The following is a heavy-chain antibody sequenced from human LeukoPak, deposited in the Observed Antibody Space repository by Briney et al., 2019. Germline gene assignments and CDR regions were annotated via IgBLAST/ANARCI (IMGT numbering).Heavy chain of an antibody. CDR2: ISAYNGNT. CDR1: GYTFTSYG. V-gene: IGHV1-18*01. J-gene: IGHJ3*02. D-gene: IGHD3-10*01. CDR3: ARSVTMVRGVIKDAFDI. Sequence: ASVKVSCKASGYTFTSYGISWVRQAPGQGLEWMGWISAYNGNTNYAQKLQGRVTMTTDTSTSTAYMELGSLRSDDTAVYYCARSVTMVRGVIKDAFDIWGQGTMVTVSS.